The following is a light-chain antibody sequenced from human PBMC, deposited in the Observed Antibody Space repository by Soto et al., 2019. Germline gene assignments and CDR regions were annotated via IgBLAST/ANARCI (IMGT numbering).Light chain of an antibody. V-gene: IGLV2-14*01. CDR3: TSYTSSSTYV. Sequence: QSALTQPASVSGSPGQSITISCTGTSSDVGGYKYVSWYQQHPGKAPKLMIYEVSSRPSGVSNRFSASKSGNTASLTISGLKAEDEAEYYCTSYTSSSTYVFGTGTKFTVL. J-gene: IGLJ1*01. CDR2: EVS. CDR1: SSDVGGYKY.